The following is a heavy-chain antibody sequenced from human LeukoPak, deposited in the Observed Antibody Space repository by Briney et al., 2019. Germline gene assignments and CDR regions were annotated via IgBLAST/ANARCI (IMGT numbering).Heavy chain of an antibody. J-gene: IGHJ4*02. CDR1: GFTFSSYW. V-gene: IGHV3-7*01. D-gene: IGHD6-6*01. CDR2: IKQDGSEK. Sequence: GSLRLSCAASGFTFSSYWMSWVRQAPGKGLEWVANIKQDGSEKYYVDSVKGRFTISRDNAKNSLYLQMNSLRAEDTAVYYCAREGDSSSFFDYWGQGTLVTVPS. CDR3: AREGDSSSFFDY.